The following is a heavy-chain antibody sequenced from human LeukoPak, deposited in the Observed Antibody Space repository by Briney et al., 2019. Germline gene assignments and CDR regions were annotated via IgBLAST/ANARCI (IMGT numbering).Heavy chain of an antibody. CDR1: GFTFSNHW. V-gene: IGHV3-74*01. D-gene: IGHD3-22*01. CDR3: AKGDYYYDSSGYGHHDAFDI. CDR2: INNIQSDPGRI. J-gene: IGHJ3*02. Sequence: GGSLRLSCTASGFTFSNHWMHWVRQVPGKGLVWVSRINNIQSDPGRIRYADAVKGRFTISRDNSKNTLYLQMNSLRAEDTAVYYCAKGDYYYDSSGYGHHDAFDIWGQGTMVTVSS.